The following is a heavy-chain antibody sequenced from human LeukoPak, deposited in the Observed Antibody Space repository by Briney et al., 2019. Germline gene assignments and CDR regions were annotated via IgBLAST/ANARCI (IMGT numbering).Heavy chain of an antibody. CDR1: GLTFSSYN. Sequence: GGSLRLSCAVSGLTFSSYNMNWVRQAPGKGLEWVSYISNSGSMIYYADSVKGRFTLSRDSAKNSLYLQMNSLRDEDTAVYYCARGNQAAASWGQGTLVTVSS. D-gene: IGHD6-13*01. CDR2: ISNSGSMI. J-gene: IGHJ5*02. CDR3: ARGNQAAAS. V-gene: IGHV3-48*02.